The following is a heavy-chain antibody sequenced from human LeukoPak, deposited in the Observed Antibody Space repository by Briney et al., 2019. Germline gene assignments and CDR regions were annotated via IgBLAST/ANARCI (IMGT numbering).Heavy chain of an antibody. CDR2: IISKTGGGAI. Sequence: KPGGSLRLSCAASGFILSNAWMTWVRQGPGKGLEWVGRIISKTGGGAIDYTAPVKGRFTISRDDSKNTLYLQMIGLKTDDAGVYFCAASATAGAFDIWGQGTVVAVSS. J-gene: IGHJ3*02. V-gene: IGHV3-15*01. CDR1: GFILSNAW. CDR3: AASATAGAFDI. D-gene: IGHD3-10*01.